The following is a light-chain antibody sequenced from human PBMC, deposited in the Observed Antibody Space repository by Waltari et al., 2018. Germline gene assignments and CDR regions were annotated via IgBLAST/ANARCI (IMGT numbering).Light chain of an antibody. CDR2: DTT. CDR1: TGTVTSGHY. V-gene: IGLV7-46*01. J-gene: IGLJ7*01. Sequence: QAVVTQEPSLPVSPGGTVTLTCGSSTGTVTSGHYPYWFQQKPGQAPRTLIYDTTDKHSWTPARFSGSLLGGKAALTLSGAQPEDEAEYYCLLSYTGFGAVFGGGTQLTVL. CDR3: LLSYTGFGAV.